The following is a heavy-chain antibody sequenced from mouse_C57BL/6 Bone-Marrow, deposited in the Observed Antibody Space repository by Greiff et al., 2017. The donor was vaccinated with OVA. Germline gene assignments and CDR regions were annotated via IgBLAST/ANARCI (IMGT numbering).Heavy chain of an antibody. CDR3: TRTYGSRTPFAY. Sequence: EVQLQESGGGLVQPGGSMKLSCAASGFTFSDAWMDWVRQSPEKGLEWVAEIRNKANNHATYYAESVKGRFTISRDDSKSSVYLQMNSVRAEDTGIYYCTRTYGSRTPFAYWGQGTLVTVSA. CDR1: GFTFSDAW. D-gene: IGHD1-1*01. CDR2: IRNKANNHAT. J-gene: IGHJ3*01. V-gene: IGHV6-6*01.